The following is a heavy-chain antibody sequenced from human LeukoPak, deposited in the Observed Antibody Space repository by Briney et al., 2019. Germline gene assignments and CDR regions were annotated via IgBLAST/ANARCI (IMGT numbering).Heavy chain of an antibody. CDR1: GGSFSGYY. CDR3: ARATRYSGSSNYYYYGMDV. D-gene: IGHD1-26*01. Sequence: PSETLSLTCAVYGGSFSGYYWSWIRQPPGKGLEWIGEINHSGSTNYNPSLKSRVTISVDTSKNQFSLKLSSVTAADTAVYYCARATRYSGSSNYYYYGMDVWGQGTTVTVSS. J-gene: IGHJ6*02. CDR2: INHSGST. V-gene: IGHV4-34*01.